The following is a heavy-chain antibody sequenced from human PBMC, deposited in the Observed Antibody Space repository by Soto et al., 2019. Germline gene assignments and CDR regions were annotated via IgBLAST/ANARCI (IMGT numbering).Heavy chain of an antibody. CDR3: ARVWYYGSGGGYGMDV. J-gene: IGHJ6*02. D-gene: IGHD3-10*01. V-gene: IGHV3-21*01. CDR1: GFTFSSYS. Sequence: EAQLVESGGGLVKPGGSLRLSCAASGFTFSSYSMNWVRQAPGKGLEWVSSISSSSSYIYYADSVKGRFTISRDNAKNSLYLQMNSLRAEDTAVYYCARVWYYGSGGGYGMDVWGQGTTVTVSS. CDR2: ISSSSSYI.